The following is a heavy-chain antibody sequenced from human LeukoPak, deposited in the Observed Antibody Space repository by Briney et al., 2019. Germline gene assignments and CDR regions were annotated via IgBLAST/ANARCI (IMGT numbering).Heavy chain of an antibody. J-gene: IGHJ4*02. CDR3: AREAYCSSTSCYFDY. D-gene: IGHD2-2*01. Sequence: PGRSLRLSCAASGFTFSSYGMHWVRQAPGKGLEWVAVIWYDGSNKYYADSVKGRFTISRDNPKNTLYLQMNSLRAEDTAVYYCAREAYCSSTSCYFDYWGQGTLVTVSS. CDR1: GFTFSSYG. V-gene: IGHV3-33*01. CDR2: IWYDGSNK.